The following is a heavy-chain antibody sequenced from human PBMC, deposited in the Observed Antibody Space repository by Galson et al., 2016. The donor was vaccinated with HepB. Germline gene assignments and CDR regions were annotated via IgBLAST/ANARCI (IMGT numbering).Heavy chain of an antibody. CDR2: IYYSGST. V-gene: IGHV4-39*06. D-gene: IGHD3-3*01. CDR3: ARGTYYDSATRFDP. J-gene: IGHJ5*02. Sequence: SETLSLTCTVSGGSISGSPYYWGWIRQPPGKGLEWIGSIYYSGSTYYNPSLKSRVTLSVDMSKKQFTLELTSVTAADTAIYYCARGTYYDSATRFDPWGQGTLVTVAS. CDR1: GGSISGSPYY.